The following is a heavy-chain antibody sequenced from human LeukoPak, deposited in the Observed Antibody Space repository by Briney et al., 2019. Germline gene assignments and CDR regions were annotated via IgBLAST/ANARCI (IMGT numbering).Heavy chain of an antibody. V-gene: IGHV1-2*06. CDR3: ASVLYYYDSSGYYHDWYFDL. CDR2: INPNSGGT. J-gene: IGHJ2*01. D-gene: IGHD3-22*01. Sequence: ASVKVSCKASGYTFTGYYMHWVRQAPGQGLEWMGRINPNSGGTNYAQKFQGRVTMTRDTSISTAYMELSRLRSDDTAVYYCASVLYYYDSSGYYHDWYFDLWGRGTLVTVSS. CDR1: GYTFTGYY.